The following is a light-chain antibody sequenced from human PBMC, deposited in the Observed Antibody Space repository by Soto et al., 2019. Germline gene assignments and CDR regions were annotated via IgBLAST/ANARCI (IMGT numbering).Light chain of an antibody. Sequence: ENVLTQSPATLSLSPGERATLSCRASQSLSTFLAWYRQKPGQAPRLLIYGASSRATGIPDRFSGSGSGTDFTLTISRLEPEDFAVYYCQQYGTSPQTFGQGTKVDIK. CDR2: GAS. CDR3: QQYGTSPQT. J-gene: IGKJ1*01. CDR1: QSLSTF. V-gene: IGKV3-20*01.